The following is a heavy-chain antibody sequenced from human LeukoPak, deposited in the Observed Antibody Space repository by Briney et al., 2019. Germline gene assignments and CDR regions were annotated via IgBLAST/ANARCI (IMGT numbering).Heavy chain of an antibody. J-gene: IGHJ5*02. V-gene: IGHV1-69*01. Sequence: ASVKVSCKASGGTFSSYAISWVRQAPGQGLEWMGGIIPIFGTANYAQKFQGRVTITADESTSTAYMELSSLRSEDTAVYYCARDGGRTIFGAVNNWFDPWGQGTLVTVSS. CDR3: ARDGGRTIFGAVNNWFDP. CDR2: IIPIFGTA. CDR1: GGTFSSYA. D-gene: IGHD3-3*01.